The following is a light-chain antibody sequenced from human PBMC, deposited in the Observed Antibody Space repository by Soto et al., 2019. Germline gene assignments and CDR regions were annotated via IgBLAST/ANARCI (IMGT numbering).Light chain of an antibody. V-gene: IGKV3-15*01. CDR3: QQYGSSST. CDR1: HTVTTD. CDR2: GAS. J-gene: IGKJ5*01. Sequence: EIVMTQSPVTLSVSPGERATLSCRASHTVTTDLAWYQQKPGQAPRLVIHGASTRATDFPARFSGSGSGTEFTLTISSLQSEDIAVYYCQQYGSSSTFGQGTRLEIK.